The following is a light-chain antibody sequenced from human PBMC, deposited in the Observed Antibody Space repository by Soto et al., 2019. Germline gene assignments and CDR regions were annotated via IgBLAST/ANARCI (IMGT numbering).Light chain of an antibody. CDR2: DVS. J-gene: IGLJ3*02. CDR1: SSDLGDYNS. V-gene: IGLV2-14*01. CDR3: GSYTTVRTLV. Sequence: QSALTQPASVSGSPGQSITISCTGTSSDLGDYNSVSWYQHHPGKAPKLMIYDVSHRPSGVSNRFSGSKSGNTASLSISGLQTEDEADYYCGSYTTVRTLVFGEGTKVTVL.